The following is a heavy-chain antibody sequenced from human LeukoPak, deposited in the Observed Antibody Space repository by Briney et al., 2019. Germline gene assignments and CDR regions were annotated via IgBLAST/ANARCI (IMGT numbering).Heavy chain of an antibody. Sequence: GGSLRLSCAASGFTFSSYGMHWVRQAPGKGLEWVAVISYDGSNKYYADSVKGRFTISRDNSKNTLYLQMNSLRAEDTAVYYCAKGEKYCSGGSCYPFDYWGQGTLVTVSS. V-gene: IGHV3-30*18. J-gene: IGHJ4*02. CDR3: AKGEKYCSGGSCYPFDY. CDR1: GFTFSSYG. CDR2: ISYDGSNK. D-gene: IGHD2-15*01.